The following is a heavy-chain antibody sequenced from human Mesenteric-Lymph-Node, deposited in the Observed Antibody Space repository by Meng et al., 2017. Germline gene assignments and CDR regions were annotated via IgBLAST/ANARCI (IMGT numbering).Heavy chain of an antibody. CDR1: AFVINTHCY. CDR2: NYHTGDT. V-gene: IGHV4-31*01. D-gene: IGHD3-10*01. CDR3: LRGSGGSV. J-gene: IGHJ1*01. Sequence: VQVREAGPGRVMPSQLLSLSCNVHAFVINTHCYGSWIRQAPGEGLEWIGYNYHTGDTFYNPFLKSLANISVDMYKNQYSLKLTSVTAADTVVYRCLRGSGGSVWGEGTLVTVSS.